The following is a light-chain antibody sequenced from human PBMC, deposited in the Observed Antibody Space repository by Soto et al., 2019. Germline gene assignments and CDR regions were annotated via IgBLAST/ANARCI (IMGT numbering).Light chain of an antibody. CDR3: QQHGSSWFT. CDR2: GAS. CDR1: QSVSFNF. Sequence: EIVLTQSPGTLSLSPGERATLSCRASQSVSFNFLAWYQQQPGQAPRLLIYGASSTATGIPDRFSGSGCGTDSTITISRLEPEDFAVDHCQQHGSSWFTFGPGTKVDIK. J-gene: IGKJ3*01. V-gene: IGKV3-20*01.